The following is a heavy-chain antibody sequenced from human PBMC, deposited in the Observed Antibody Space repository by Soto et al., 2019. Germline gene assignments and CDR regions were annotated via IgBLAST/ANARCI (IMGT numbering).Heavy chain of an antibody. D-gene: IGHD2-8*01. CDR1: GGSISSSSYY. CDR2: IYYSGST. J-gene: IGHJ3*02. V-gene: IGHV4-39*01. Sequence: SETLSLTCTVSGGSISSSSYYWGWIRQPPGKGLEWIGSIYYSGSTYYNPSLKSRVTISVDTSKNQFSLKLSSVTAADTAVYYCARLSTSFSKLGRVCEDAFHIWGQVTMVTVS. CDR3: ARLSTSFSKLGRVCEDAFHI.